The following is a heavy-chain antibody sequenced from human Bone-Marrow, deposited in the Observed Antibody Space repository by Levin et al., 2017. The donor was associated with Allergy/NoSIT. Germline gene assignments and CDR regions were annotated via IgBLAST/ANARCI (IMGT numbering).Heavy chain of an antibody. CDR3: AREGDIVVVVAATDYYYGMDV. Sequence: GGSLRLSCAASGFTFSSYGMHWVRQAPGKGLEWVAVIWYDGSNKYYADSVKGRFTISRDNSKNTLYLQMNSLRAEDTAVYYCAREGDIVVVVAATDYYYGMDVWGQGTTVTVSS. D-gene: IGHD2-15*01. CDR2: IWYDGSNK. CDR1: GFTFSSYG. J-gene: IGHJ6*02. V-gene: IGHV3-33*01.